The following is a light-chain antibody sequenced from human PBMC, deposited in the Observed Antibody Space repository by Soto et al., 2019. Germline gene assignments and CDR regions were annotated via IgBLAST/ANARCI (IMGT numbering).Light chain of an antibody. CDR2: GAP. V-gene: IGKV3-20*01. CDR1: QSVSSSY. J-gene: IGKJ1*01. Sequence: EIVLTQSPGTLYLSPGERATLSCRASQSVSSSYLAWSQQKPGQAPRLLIYGAPSRATGIPARFSGSGSGTDFTLTSSRREPDDFAVYYCQQYGSLLTFGEGTKVDIK. CDR3: QQYGSLLT.